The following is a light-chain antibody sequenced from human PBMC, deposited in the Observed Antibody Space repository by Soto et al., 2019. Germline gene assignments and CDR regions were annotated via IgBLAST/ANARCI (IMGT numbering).Light chain of an antibody. Sequence: DIQLTQSPASLSASVGDTVTITCRASQDIETYLNWYQQKPGKAPKLLLSAASTLQSGVPSRFSGSGSGTDFSLTISSLQPEDFATYYCRHRNGYPSVKFGQGTKVDI. CDR1: QDIETY. CDR2: AAS. CDR3: RHRNGYPSVK. V-gene: IGKV1-39*01. J-gene: IGKJ1*01.